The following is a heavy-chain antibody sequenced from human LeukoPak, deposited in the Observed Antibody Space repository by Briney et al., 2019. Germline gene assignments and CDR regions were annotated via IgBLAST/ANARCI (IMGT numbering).Heavy chain of an antibody. CDR3: ARGGSAAKYYFDS. CDR2: IFYSGTT. Sequence: SETLSLTCTVSNDSISPLYWGWIRQPPGKGLEFIGYIFYSGTTNFNPSLKSRVTLSVDTSKNQFFLRLNSVTAADTAVYYCARGGSAAKYYFDSWGQGTPVTVSS. J-gene: IGHJ4*02. D-gene: IGHD6-13*01. V-gene: IGHV4-59*11. CDR1: NDSISPLY.